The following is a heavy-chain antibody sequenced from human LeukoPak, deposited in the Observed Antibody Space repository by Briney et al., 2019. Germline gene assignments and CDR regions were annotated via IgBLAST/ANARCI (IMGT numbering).Heavy chain of an antibody. CDR3: AREGVDIVATGFDY. D-gene: IGHD5-12*01. CDR2: IKQDGSEK. V-gene: IGHV3-7*01. J-gene: IGHJ4*02. CDR1: GFTFSSYW. Sequence: GGSLRLSCAASGFTFSSYWMSWVRQAPGKGLEWVANIKQDGSEKYYVDSVKGRFTISRDNAKNSLYLQMNSLRAEDTAVYYCAREGVDIVATGFDYWGQETLVTVSS.